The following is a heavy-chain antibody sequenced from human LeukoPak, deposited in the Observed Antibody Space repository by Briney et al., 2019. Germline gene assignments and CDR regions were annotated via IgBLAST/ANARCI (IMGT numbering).Heavy chain of an antibody. CDR3: ARDEPYYMDV. V-gene: IGHV4-34*01. J-gene: IGHJ6*03. CDR1: GGSFSGYY. CDR2: INHSGST. Sequence: SETLSLTCAVYGGSFSGYYWSWIRQPPGKGLEWIGEINHSGSTNYNPSLKSRVTISVDTSKNQFSLKLSSVTAADTAVYYCARDEPYYMDVWGKGTTVTISS.